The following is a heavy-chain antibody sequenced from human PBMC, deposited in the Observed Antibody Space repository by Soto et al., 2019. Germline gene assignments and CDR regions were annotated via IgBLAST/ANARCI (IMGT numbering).Heavy chain of an antibody. J-gene: IGHJ3*02. V-gene: IGHV4-34*01. D-gene: IGHD1-1*01. CDR1: GGFVSSGSYY. Sequence: QVQLQQWGAGLLKPSETLSLTCAVYGGFVSSGSYYWSWIRQPPGKGREWIGEMSHSGGTHFNPSLKSRVTISVDTAKNQFSRKMSSVTAADTALYYCARVERGTATTVVDAFDIWGPGTMVTVSS. CDR3: ARVERGTATTVVDAFDI. CDR2: MSHSGGT.